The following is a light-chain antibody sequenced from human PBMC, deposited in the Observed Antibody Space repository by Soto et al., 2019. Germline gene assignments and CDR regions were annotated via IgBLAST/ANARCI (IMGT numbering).Light chain of an antibody. Sequence: TVLTQSPGTLSLSPGERATLSCRASQRVTSSYLAWYQQKPGQPPRLLIYGASSRATGIPDRFSGSGSGTDFTLTISRLEPEDFAVYYCQQYGTSLSWTFGQGPKVEIK. J-gene: IGKJ1*01. CDR1: QRVTSSY. V-gene: IGKV3-20*01. CDR3: QQYGTSLSWT. CDR2: GAS.